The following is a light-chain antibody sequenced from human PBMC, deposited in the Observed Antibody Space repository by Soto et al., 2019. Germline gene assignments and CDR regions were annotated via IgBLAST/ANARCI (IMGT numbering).Light chain of an antibody. CDR3: CSYAGSYTFVV. CDR1: SSDIGSYNL. CDR2: EGT. J-gene: IGLJ3*02. V-gene: IGLV2-23*03. Sequence: QSALTQPASVSGSPGQSITISCTGTSSDIGSYNLVSWYQQHPGKAPKVMIYEGTKRPSGVSSRFSGSKSGNTASLTISGLQAEDEADYSCCSYAGSYTFVVFGGGTKLTVL.